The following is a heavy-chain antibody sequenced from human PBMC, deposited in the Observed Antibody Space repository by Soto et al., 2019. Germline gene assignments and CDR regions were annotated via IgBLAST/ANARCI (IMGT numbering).Heavy chain of an antibody. CDR2: IYWDDDK. CDR3: IQSRCGGDCLQSYASYYYYGMDV. J-gene: IGHJ6*02. CDR1: AFSLSTGGVG. Sequence: QITLKESGPTLVKPTQTLTLTCTFSAFSLSTGGVGVGWIRQPPGKALEWLALIYWDDDKRYSPSLRSRLTITKDTSQNHVFLTMTNMDPVDTATYYCIQSRCGGDCLQSYASYYYYGMDVWGQGTTVTVSS. D-gene: IGHD2-21*02. V-gene: IGHV2-5*02.